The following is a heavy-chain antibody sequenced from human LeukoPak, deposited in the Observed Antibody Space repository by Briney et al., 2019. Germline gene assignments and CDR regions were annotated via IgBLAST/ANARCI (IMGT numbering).Heavy chain of an antibody. CDR2: IYYSGST. Sequence: PSQTLSLTCTVSGGSISSGDYYWSWIRQPPGKGLEWIGYIYYSGSTYYTPSLKSRVTISVDTSKNQFSLKLSSVTGADPSVYYCASTGLLSDSSGPGTLVTVSS. CDR1: GGSISSGDYY. V-gene: IGHV4-30-4*08. D-gene: IGHD3-9*01. J-gene: IGHJ4*02. CDR3: ASTGLLSDS.